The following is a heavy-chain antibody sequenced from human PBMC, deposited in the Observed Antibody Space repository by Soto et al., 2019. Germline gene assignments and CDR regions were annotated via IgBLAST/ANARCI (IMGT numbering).Heavy chain of an antibody. CDR1: GDTFTSCG. D-gene: IGHD2-15*01. CDR3: ARVRVVAAIDWFDP. Sequence: GASVKASCKSSGDTFTSCGISWVRQAPGQGLEWMGWISAYNGNTNYAQKLQGRVTMTTDTSTSTAYMELRSLRSDDTAVYYCARVRVVAAIDWFDPWGQGTLVTVSS. J-gene: IGHJ5*02. CDR2: ISAYNGNT. V-gene: IGHV1-18*01.